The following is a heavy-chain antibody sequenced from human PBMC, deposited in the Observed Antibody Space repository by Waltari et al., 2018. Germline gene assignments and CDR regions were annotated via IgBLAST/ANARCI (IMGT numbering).Heavy chain of an antibody. CDR2: LSVGSSYI. CDR3: ASQERGAVMGNWFDP. Sequence: EVQLVESGGGLVKPGGSLRLSCAASGFTLRSYSMNWVRQAPGQGMDCVSALSVGSSYIYYADSVKGRFTISRDNAKNSLYLQMNSLRAEDTAVYYCASQERGAVMGNWFDPWGQGTLVTVSS. CDR1: GFTLRSYS. J-gene: IGHJ5*02. V-gene: IGHV3-21*01. D-gene: IGHD3-10*01.